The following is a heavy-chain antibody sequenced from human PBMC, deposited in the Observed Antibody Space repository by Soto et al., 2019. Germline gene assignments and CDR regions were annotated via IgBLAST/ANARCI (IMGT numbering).Heavy chain of an antibody. CDR1: GYSISSGYY. D-gene: IGHD2-2*01. CDR3: ARDKGYCSSTSCFNWFDP. J-gene: IGHJ5*02. CDR2: IYHSGST. V-gene: IGHV4-38-2*02. Sequence: KPSETLSLTCAVSGYSISSGYYWGWIRQPPGKGLEWIGSIYHSGSTYYNPSLKSRVTISVDTSKNQFSLKLSSVTAADTAVYYCARDKGYCSSTSCFNWFDPWGQGTLVTVSS.